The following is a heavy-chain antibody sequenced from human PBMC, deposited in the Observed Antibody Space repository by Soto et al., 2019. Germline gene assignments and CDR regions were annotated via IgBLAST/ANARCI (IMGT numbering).Heavy chain of an antibody. CDR3: ARVSATVVTPPVWFDP. CDR1: GGTFSSYA. V-gene: IGHV1-69*13. CDR2: IIPIFGTA. Sequence: SVKVACKASGGTFSSYAISWVRQAPGQGLEWMGGIIPIFGTANYAQKFQGRVTITADESTSTAYMELSSLRSEDTAVYYCARVSATVVTPPVWFDPWGQGTLVTVSS. J-gene: IGHJ5*02. D-gene: IGHD4-17*01.